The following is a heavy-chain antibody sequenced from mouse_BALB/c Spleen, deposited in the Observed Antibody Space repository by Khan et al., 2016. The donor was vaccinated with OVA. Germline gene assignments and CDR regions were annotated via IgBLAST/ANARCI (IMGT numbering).Heavy chain of an antibody. V-gene: IGHV2-2*02. D-gene: IGHD2-4*01. CDR3: ARNYDYEEGLAY. CDR2: IWSGGST. Sequence: VQLQESGPGLVQPSQSLSITCTVSGFSLTSYGVHWVRQSPGKGLEWLGVIWSGGSTDYNAAFISRLSISKDNSKSQVFFKMNSLQANDSAIYYCARNYDYEEGLAYWGQGTLVTVSA. CDR1: GFSLTSYG. J-gene: IGHJ3*01.